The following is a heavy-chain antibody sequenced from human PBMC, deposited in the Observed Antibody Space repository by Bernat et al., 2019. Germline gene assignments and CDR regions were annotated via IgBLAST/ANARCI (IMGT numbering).Heavy chain of an antibody. J-gene: IGHJ6*03. Sequence: EVQLVESGGGLVQPGGSLRLSCAASGFTFSSYWMHWVRQAPGKGLVWVSRINSDGSSTSYAESVKGRFTISRDNAKNTLYLQMNSLRAEDTAVYYCARVSGGPYHYYYMDVWGKGTTVTVSS. D-gene: IGHD3-16*01. CDR1: GFTFSSYW. CDR2: INSDGSST. CDR3: ARVSGGPYHYYYMDV. V-gene: IGHV3-74*01.